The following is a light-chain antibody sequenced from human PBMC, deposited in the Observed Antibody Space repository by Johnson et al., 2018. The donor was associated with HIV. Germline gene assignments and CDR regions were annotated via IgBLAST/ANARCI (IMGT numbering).Light chain of an antibody. CDR3: GTWDSSLSTYV. V-gene: IGLV1-51*01. CDR2: DNN. Sequence: QSVLTQPPSVSAAPGQKVTISCSGSSSNIGNNYVSWYQQLPGTAPKLLIYDNNKRPSGIPDRFSGSKSGTSATLDITGLQTGDEADYYCGTWDSSLSTYVCGRVTKVTVL. J-gene: IGLJ1*01. CDR1: SSNIGNNY.